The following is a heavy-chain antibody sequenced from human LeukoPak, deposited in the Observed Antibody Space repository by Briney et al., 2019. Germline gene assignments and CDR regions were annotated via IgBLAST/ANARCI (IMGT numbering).Heavy chain of an antibody. V-gene: IGHV4-38-2*02. CDR2: IYHSGST. D-gene: IGHD5-12*01. Sequence: SETLSLTCTVSGYSISSGYYWGWIRQPPGKGLEWIGSIYHSGSTYYNPSLKSRVTISVDTSKNQFSLKLSSVTAADTAVYYCARDVATTRTFDYWGQGTLVTVSS. CDR1: GYSISSGYY. CDR3: ARDVATTRTFDY. J-gene: IGHJ4*02.